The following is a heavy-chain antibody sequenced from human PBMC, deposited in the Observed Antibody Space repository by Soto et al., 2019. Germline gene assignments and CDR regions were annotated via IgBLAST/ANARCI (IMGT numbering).Heavy chain of an antibody. V-gene: IGHV3-74*01. J-gene: IGHJ4*02. D-gene: IGHD4-17*01. Sequence: GGSLRLSCAASGFTFSSYWMHWVRQAPGKGLVWVSRINSDGSSTSYADSVKGRFTISRDNAKNTLYLQMNSLRAEDTAVYYCATPLGYGDYAFDYWGQGTLVTVSS. CDR1: GFTFSSYW. CDR2: INSDGSST. CDR3: ATPLGYGDYAFDY.